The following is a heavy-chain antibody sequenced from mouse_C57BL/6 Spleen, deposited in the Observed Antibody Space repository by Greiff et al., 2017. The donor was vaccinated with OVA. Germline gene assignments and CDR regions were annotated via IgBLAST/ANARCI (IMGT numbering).Heavy chain of an antibody. V-gene: IGHV5-4*01. CDR3: AGDDAGAASVEC. Sequence: EVKLVEPGAGLVKPGGSLKLSCAASGFTFTSYAMSWVRQTPEKSLEWVATISDGGSYTYYPHNVKGRSTISRDNAKNNLYLRMGHVESEDTAMYCCAGDDAGAASVECWGQGASGTVS. CDR1: GFTFTSYA. D-gene: IGHD1-2*01. J-gene: IGHJ4*01. CDR2: ISDGGSYT.